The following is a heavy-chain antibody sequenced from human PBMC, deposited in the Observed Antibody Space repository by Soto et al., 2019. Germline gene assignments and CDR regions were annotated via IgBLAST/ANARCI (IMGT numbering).Heavy chain of an antibody. CDR3: ARVSVLQSSSSYWFDP. Sequence: SETLSLTCTVSGGSISSGGYYWSWIRQHPGKGLEWIGYIYYSGSTYYNPSLKSRVTISVDTSKNQFSLKLSSVTAADTAVYYCARVSVLQSSSSYWFDPWGQGTLVTVSS. V-gene: IGHV4-31*03. J-gene: IGHJ5*02. CDR2: IYYSGST. D-gene: IGHD6-6*01. CDR1: GGSISSGGYY.